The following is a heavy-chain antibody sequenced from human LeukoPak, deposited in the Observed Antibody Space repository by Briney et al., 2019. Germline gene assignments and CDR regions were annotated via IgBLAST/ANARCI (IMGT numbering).Heavy chain of an antibody. CDR1: GGSISSGGYS. Sequence: PSQTLSLTCAVSGGSISSGGYSWSWIRQPPGKGLEWIGYIYHSGSTYYNPSLKSRVTISVDRSKNQFSLKLSSVTAADTAVYYCARVNRQLGGFDYWGQGTLVTVSS. J-gene: IGHJ4*02. V-gene: IGHV4-30-2*01. CDR2: IYHSGST. CDR3: ARVNRQLGGFDY. D-gene: IGHD1-1*01.